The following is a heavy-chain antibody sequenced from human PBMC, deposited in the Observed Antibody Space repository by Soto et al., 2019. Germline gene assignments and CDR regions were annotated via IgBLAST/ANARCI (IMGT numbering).Heavy chain of an antibody. CDR3: ARDDSPIVLMVYAHVGAFDI. CDR1: GGSISSYY. J-gene: IGHJ3*02. CDR2: IYYSGST. Sequence: SEPLSLTCTVSGGSISSYYWSWIRQPPGKGLEWIGYIYYSGSTNYNPSLKSRVTISVDTSKNQFSLKLSSVTAADTAVYYCARDDSPIVLMVYAHVGAFDIWGQGTMVTVSS. D-gene: IGHD2-8*01. V-gene: IGHV4-59*01.